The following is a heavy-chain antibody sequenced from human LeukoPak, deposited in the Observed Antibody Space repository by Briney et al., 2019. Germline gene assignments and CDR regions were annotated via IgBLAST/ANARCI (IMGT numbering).Heavy chain of an antibody. J-gene: IGHJ4*02. Sequence: PSETLSLTCTVSGASFSSSTYYWGWIRQPPGKGLEWIGSIYYSGSTYYNPSLKSRVTMSVDTSKNQFSLKLSSVTAADTAVYYCARHAGGISATGTRPFDYWGQGTLITVSS. CDR2: IYYSGST. V-gene: IGHV4-39*01. CDR1: GASFSSSTYY. D-gene: IGHD6-13*01. CDR3: ARHAGGISATGTRPFDY.